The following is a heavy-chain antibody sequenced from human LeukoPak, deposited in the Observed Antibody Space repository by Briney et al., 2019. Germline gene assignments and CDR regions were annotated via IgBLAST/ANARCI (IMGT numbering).Heavy chain of an antibody. V-gene: IGHV1-2*02. CDR1: GYTFTGYY. CDR3: ARERGYSGYDGSYYYGMDV. D-gene: IGHD5-12*01. Sequence: GASVTVSCKASGYTFTGYYMQWVRQAPGQGLEWMGWINPNSGGTNYAQKFQGRVTMTRDTSISTAYMELSRLRSDDTAVYYCARERGYSGYDGSYYYGMDVWGQGTTVTVSS. J-gene: IGHJ6*02. CDR2: INPNSGGT.